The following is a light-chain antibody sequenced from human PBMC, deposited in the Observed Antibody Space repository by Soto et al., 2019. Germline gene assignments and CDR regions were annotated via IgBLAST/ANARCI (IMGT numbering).Light chain of an antibody. J-gene: IGKJ5*01. CDR3: QQFNSYPIT. Sequence: DIQMTQSPATLSASVGDRVTITCRAIQSISRWLNWYQQKPGKAPKLLIYEASSLESGVPSRFRGSGSGTEFTLTIGGLQPDDFETYYCQQFNSYPITFGQGTRLEIK. CDR2: EAS. V-gene: IGKV1-5*01. CDR1: QSISRW.